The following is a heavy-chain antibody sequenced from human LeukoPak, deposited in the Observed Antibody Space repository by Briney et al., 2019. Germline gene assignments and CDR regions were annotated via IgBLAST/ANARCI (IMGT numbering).Heavy chain of an antibody. Sequence: ASVKVSCEASGYTVTDYYMHWVRQAPGQGLEWMGWINPNSGGTNYAQNFQGRVTMTRDTSISTGYMELSRLRSDDTAVYYCASTLTGGSTFDYWGQGTLVTVSS. CDR2: INPNSGGT. D-gene: IGHD7-27*01. CDR3: ASTLTGGSTFDY. CDR1: GYTVTDYY. V-gene: IGHV1-2*02. J-gene: IGHJ4*02.